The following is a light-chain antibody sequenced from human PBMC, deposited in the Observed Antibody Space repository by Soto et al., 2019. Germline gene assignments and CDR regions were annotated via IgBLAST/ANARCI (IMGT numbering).Light chain of an antibody. Sequence: DIQMTQSPSTLSASVGDRVTITCRASQSIDTWLAWHQQKPGQVPKLLISKASSLESGVPSRFSGSGSGTEFTLTISSLQPDDFATYYCQQYNSYSQPTFGGGTKVDIK. CDR3: QQYNSYSQPT. CDR1: QSIDTW. V-gene: IGKV1-5*03. CDR2: KAS. J-gene: IGKJ4*01.